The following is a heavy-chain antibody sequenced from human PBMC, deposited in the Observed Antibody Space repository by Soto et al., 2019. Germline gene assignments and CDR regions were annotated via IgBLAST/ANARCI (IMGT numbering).Heavy chain of an antibody. CDR3: ARDGYWTNGVHCATTYHYDNSRAG. Sequence: QVQLVESGGGVVQPGMSLRLSCVASGFTFSRYAMHWVRQAPGRGLAWVALIAHEASNKYYADSVKGRFDISRDNSKNTLLLPMHSLRAEDTAVYYCARDGYWTNGVHCATTYHYDNSRAGCGHGTTVTGSS. CDR2: IAHEASNK. J-gene: IGHJ6*02. D-gene: IGHD2-8*01. CDR1: GFTFSRYA. V-gene: IGHV3-30*09.